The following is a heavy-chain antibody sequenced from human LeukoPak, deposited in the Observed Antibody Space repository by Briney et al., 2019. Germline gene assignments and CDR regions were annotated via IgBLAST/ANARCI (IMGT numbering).Heavy chain of an antibody. D-gene: IGHD3-10*01. CDR2: IKQDGSQI. V-gene: IGHV3-7*01. CDR3: ARGAYGSGSYGDNWFDP. CDR1: GFTFSSYW. Sequence: PGGSLRLSCAASGFTFSSYWMSWVRQAPGKGLEWVANIKQDGSQIYYVDSVKGRFTIARDNAKNSLYLQMNSLRAEDTAVYYCARGAYGSGSYGDNWFDPWGQGTLVTVSS. J-gene: IGHJ5*02.